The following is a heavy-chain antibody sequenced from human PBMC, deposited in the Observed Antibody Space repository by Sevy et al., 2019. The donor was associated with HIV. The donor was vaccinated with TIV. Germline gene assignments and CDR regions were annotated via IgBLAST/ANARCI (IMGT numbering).Heavy chain of an antibody. Sequence: GGSLRLSCTSSGFTFGDYAMSWFRQAPGKGLEWVAFIRRNSHEPYGGTTEYAASVKGRFTISRADSKTIAYLQMNSLKTDDTAVYYCTRALSTADTPEYYFDYCGQGILVTVSS. V-gene: IGHV3-49*03. CDR3: TRALSTADTPEYYFDY. CDR1: GFTFGDYA. CDR2: IRRNSHEPYGGTT. J-gene: IGHJ4*02. D-gene: IGHD2-15*01.